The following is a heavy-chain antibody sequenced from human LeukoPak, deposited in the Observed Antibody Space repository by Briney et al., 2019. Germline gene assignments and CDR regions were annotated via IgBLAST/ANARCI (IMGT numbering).Heavy chain of an antibody. CDR3: ASLGGTHYDILTGYYMPDY. CDR1: GGTFSSYA. V-gene: IGHV1-69*04. Sequence: GSSVKVSCKASGGTFSSYAISWVRQAPGQGLEWMGRIIPILGIANYAQKFQGRVTITADKSTSTAYMELSSLRSEDTAVYYCASLGGTHYDILTGYYMPDYWGQGTLVPVSS. D-gene: IGHD3-9*01. J-gene: IGHJ4*02. CDR2: IIPILGIA.